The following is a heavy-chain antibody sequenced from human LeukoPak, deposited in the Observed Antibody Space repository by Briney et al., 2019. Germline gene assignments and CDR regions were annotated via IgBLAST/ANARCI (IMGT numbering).Heavy chain of an antibody. CDR2: ISYDGSNK. D-gene: IGHD4-23*01. CDR1: GFTFSSYG. CDR3: AKDPHGGNSEFYYFDY. Sequence: PGGSLRLSCAASGFTFSSYGMHWVRQAPGKGLEWVAVISYDGSNKYYADSVKGRFTISRDNSKNTLYLQMNSLRAEDTAVYYCAKDPHGGNSEFYYFDYWGQGTLVTVSS. V-gene: IGHV3-30*18. J-gene: IGHJ4*02.